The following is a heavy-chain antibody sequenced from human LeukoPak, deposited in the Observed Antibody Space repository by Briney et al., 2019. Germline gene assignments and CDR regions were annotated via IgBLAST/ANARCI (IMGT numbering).Heavy chain of an antibody. J-gene: IGHJ4*02. V-gene: IGHV3-23*01. Sequence: GGSVRLSCAASGFTFITYPMSSVLLPPQHLLNSFSAIIGSGGRTSSADSVKGRFNISRNNSKNTLYLPMNSLRAEDTAVYYCAKDRGFGEYFPFFYWGPGTLVTVSS. D-gene: IGHD3-10*01. CDR2: IIGSGGRT. CDR1: GFTFITYP. CDR3: AKDRGFGEYFPFFY.